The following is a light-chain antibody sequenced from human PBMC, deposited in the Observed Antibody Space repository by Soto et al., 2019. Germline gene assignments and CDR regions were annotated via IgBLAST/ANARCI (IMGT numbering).Light chain of an antibody. J-gene: IGKJ1*01. V-gene: IGKV3-20*01. CDR3: QQYGSLPGT. Sequence: EVVLTQSPGTLSLSPGERATLSCRASQSVSSNYLAWYQQKPGQAPRLLIYGASSRATGIPDRFSGSGSGTDFTLTISRLEPEDFAFYYCQQYGSLPGTFGQGTKVEIK. CDR2: GAS. CDR1: QSVSSNY.